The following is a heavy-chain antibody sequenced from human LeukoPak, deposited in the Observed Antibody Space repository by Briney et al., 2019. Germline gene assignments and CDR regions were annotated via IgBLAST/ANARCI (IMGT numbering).Heavy chain of an antibody. CDR2: LYYSGST. J-gene: IGHJ4*02. D-gene: IGHD6-19*01. Sequence: SETLSLTRTVSGGSLSSSDYYWGWIRQPPGKSLEWIGSLYYSGSTYYNPSFKSRVTISVDTSKNQFSLKLSSVTAADTAVYNCARLVAVAGNWHFDYWGQGTLVTVSS. CDR3: ARLVAVAGNWHFDY. CDR1: GGSLSSSDYY. V-gene: IGHV4-39*01.